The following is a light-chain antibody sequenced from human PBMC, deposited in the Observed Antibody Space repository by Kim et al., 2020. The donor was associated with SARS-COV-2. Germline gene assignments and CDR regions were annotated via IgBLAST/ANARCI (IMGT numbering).Light chain of an antibody. V-gene: IGLV3-1*01. CDR1: KLGDRY. Sequence: LSPGHTAPITCSGDKLGDRYVCWYQQRPGQSPMLVIYQDSKRPSGIPDRFSGSNSGNTATLTISGTQAADEADYYCQAWDSSTAVFGGGTKLTVL. CDR2: QDS. CDR3: QAWDSSTAV. J-gene: IGLJ2*01.